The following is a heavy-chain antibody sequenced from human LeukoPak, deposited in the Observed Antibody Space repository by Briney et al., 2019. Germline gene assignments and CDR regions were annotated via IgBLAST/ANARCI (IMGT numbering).Heavy chain of an antibody. CDR3: ARGRSYGDYGGFDP. CDR2: IYHSGST. CDR1: GGSISSYY. Sequence: SETLSLTCTVSGGSISSYYWSWIRQPPGKGLEWIGYIYHSGSTNYNPSLKSRVTISVDTSKNQFSLKLSSVTAADTAVYYCARGRSYGDYGGFDPWGQGTLVTVSS. V-gene: IGHV4-59*01. J-gene: IGHJ5*02. D-gene: IGHD4-17*01.